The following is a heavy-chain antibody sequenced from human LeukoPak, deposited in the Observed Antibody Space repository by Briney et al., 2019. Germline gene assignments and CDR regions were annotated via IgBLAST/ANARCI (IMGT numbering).Heavy chain of an antibody. CDR3: ARLLYSSGWYGLRWFDP. V-gene: IGHV4-34*01. D-gene: IGHD6-19*01. J-gene: IGHJ5*02. CDR1: GGSFGGYY. Sequence: SETLSLTCAVYGGSFGGYYWSWIRQPPGKGLEWIGEINHSGSTNYNPSLKSRVTISVDTSKNQFSLKLSSVTAADTAVYYCARLLYSSGWYGLRWFDPWDQGTLVTVSS. CDR2: INHSGST.